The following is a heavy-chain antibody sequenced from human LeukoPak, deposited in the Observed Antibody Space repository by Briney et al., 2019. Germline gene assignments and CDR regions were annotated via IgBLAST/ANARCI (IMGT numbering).Heavy chain of an antibody. CDR3: ATDCRRPFRELWFGEWDY. D-gene: IGHD3-10*01. CDR2: FDPEDGET. J-gene: IGHJ4*02. Sequence: ASVKVSCKASGGTFSSYAISWVRQAPGKGLEWMGGFDPEDGETIYAQKFQGRVTMTEDTSTDTAYMELSSLRSEDTAVYYCATDCRRPFRELWFGEWDYWGQGTLVTVSS. V-gene: IGHV1-24*01. CDR1: GGTFSSYA.